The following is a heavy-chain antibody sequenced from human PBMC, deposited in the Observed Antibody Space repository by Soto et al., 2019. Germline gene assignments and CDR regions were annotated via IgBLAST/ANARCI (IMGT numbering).Heavy chain of an antibody. J-gene: IGHJ4*02. CDR3: AGVNYYGSSDDY. V-gene: IGHV1-69*01. CDR2: IIPIFGTA. Sequence: QVQLVQSGAEVKKPGASVKVSCKASGGTFRSYAISWVRQAPGQGLEGRGGIIPIFGTANYAQKFQGRVTINAAESPSTAYMELSSLRSEDTAVYYCAGVNYYGSSDDYWGQGTLVTVSS. CDR1: GGTFRSYA. D-gene: IGHD3-22*01.